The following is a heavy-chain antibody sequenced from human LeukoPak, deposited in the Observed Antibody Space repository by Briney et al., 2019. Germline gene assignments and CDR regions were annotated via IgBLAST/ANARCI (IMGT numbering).Heavy chain of an antibody. CDR3: ARLSAPQTEYYYMEV. J-gene: IGHJ6*03. CDR1: GYTFTSYG. CDR2: ISAYNGNT. Sequence: GASVKVSCKASGYTFTSYGISWVRQAPGQGLEWMGWISAYNGNTNYAQKLQGRVTMTTDTSTSTAYMELRSLRSDDTAVYYCARLSAPQTEYYYMEVWGKGTTVTVSS. D-gene: IGHD2-21*02. V-gene: IGHV1-18*01.